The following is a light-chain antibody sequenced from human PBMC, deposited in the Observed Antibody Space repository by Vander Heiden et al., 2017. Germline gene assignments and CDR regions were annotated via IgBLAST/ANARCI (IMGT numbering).Light chain of an antibody. CDR1: STDVGDYNS. Sequence: QSALTQPRSVSASPGQSVTSASAGTSTDVGDYNSYSWYQQLPGKAPKRMIDEVSERPSGVPDRFSGSKSGNTASLTISGRKTEDEADYYCCSYAGTYTWVFGGGTQLTVL. CDR2: EVS. J-gene: IGLJ3*02. CDR3: CSYAGTYTWV. V-gene: IGLV2-11*01.